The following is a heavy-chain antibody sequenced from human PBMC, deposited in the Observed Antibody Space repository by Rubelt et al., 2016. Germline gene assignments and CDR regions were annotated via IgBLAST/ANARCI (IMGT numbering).Heavy chain of an antibody. CDR1: GGSFSGYY. J-gene: IGHJ4*02. Sequence: QLQLQESGPGLVKPSETLSLTCAVYGGSFSGYYWSWIRQPPGKGLEWIGYIYYSGSTNYNPSLKSRVPISVDTSKNQFSRKLSSVTAADTAVYYCARDMTALTIGNSFDYWGQGTLVTVSS. D-gene: IGHD4-23*01. CDR3: ARDMTALTIGNSFDY. V-gene: IGHV4-59*12. CDR2: IYYSGST.